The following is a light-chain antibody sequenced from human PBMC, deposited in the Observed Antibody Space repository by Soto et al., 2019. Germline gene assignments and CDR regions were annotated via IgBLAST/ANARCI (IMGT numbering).Light chain of an antibody. CDR1: QSVSSSY. J-gene: IGKJ1*01. CDR2: GAS. Sequence: EIVLTQSPGTLSLSPGERVTLSCRASQSVSSSYLAWYQQKPGQAPRLLFYGASNRATGIPDRFSGSGSGTDFTLTISRLEPEDLAVYYCQQYGSSSPWTFGQGTKVEI. V-gene: IGKV3-20*01. CDR3: QQYGSSSPWT.